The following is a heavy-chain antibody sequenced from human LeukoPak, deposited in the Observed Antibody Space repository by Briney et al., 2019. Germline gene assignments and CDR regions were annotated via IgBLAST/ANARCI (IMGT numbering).Heavy chain of an antibody. J-gene: IGHJ4*02. CDR1: GGTFSSYA. CDR2: IIPIFGIA. CDR3: ARDPREMATAPFGYYFDC. Sequence: SVTVSCKASGGTFSSYAISWVRQAPGQGLEWMGGIIPIFGIANYAQKFQGRVTITADESTSTAYMELSSLRSEDTAVYYCARDPREMATAPFGYYFDCWGQGTLVTVSS. V-gene: IGHV1-69*13. D-gene: IGHD5-24*01.